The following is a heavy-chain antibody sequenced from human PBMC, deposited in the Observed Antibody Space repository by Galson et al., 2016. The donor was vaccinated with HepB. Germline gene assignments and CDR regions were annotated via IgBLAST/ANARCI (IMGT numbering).Heavy chain of an antibody. V-gene: IGHV1-69*13. CDR2: IMPIFGAG. D-gene: IGHD3-22*01. Sequence: SVKVSCKASEGTLSTSALTWVRQAPGQGLEWMGEIMPIFGAGRYAQKFKDRFTITADGSTGTAHMELTRLTSEDTAVYFCARPSSGYASDAFDLWGQGTLVAVSS. CDR1: EGTLSTSA. J-gene: IGHJ3*01. CDR3: ARPSSGYASDAFDL.